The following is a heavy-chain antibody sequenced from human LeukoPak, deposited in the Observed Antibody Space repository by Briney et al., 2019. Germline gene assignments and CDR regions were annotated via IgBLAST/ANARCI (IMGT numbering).Heavy chain of an antibody. CDR2: IRSKANSYAT. J-gene: IGHJ4*02. D-gene: IGHD4-23*01. Sequence: GGSLRLSCAASGFTFSGSAMHWVRQASGKRLEWVGRIRSKANSYATAYAASVKGRFTISRDDSKNTAYLQMNSLKTEDTAVYYCTRDLLEFGDYGGNLSDYWGQGTLVTVSS. CDR3: TRDLLEFGDYGGNLSDY. CDR1: GFTFSGSA. V-gene: IGHV3-73*01.